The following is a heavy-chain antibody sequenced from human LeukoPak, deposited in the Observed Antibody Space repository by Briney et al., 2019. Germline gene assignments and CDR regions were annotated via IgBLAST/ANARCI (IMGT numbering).Heavy chain of an antibody. CDR3: ARFNRYCGGDCYSFDY. CDR2: IYYSGST. CDR1: GGSISSSSYY. V-gene: IGHV4-39*01. D-gene: IGHD2-21*01. J-gene: IGHJ4*02. Sequence: PSETLSLTCTVSGGSISSSSYYWGWIRQPPGKGLEWIGSIYYSGSTYYNPFLKSRVTISVDTSKNQFSLKLSSVTAADTAVYYCARFNRYCGGDCYSFDYWGQGTLVTVSS.